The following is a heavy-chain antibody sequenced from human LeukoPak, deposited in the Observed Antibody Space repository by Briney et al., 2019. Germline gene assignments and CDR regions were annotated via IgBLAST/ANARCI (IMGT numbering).Heavy chain of an antibody. D-gene: IGHD1-26*01. CDR2: ITTSSSYT. V-gene: IGHV3-21*01. CDR3: ARDPYSGAYGDTYYYFMDV. CDR1: GFSFSSYN. J-gene: IGHJ6*03. Sequence: GGSLRLSCEASGFSFSSYNMDWVRQTPGKGLEWISSITTSSSYTFYADSAKGRFTISRDNARNSLYLQMNSLTAEDTAVYYCARDPYSGAYGDTYYYFMDVWGKGTTVTISS.